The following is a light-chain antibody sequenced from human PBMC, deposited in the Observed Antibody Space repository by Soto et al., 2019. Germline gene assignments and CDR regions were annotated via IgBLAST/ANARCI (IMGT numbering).Light chain of an antibody. CDR2: EVT. V-gene: IGLV2-14*01. Sequence: QSVLTLPASVSGSPGQSITISCTGTSGDIGSYNRVSWYQQHPGKAPKLIIYEVTDRPSGVSNRFSGHKSGNTASLTISGLQAEDEAEYYCSSYTNINTRACVFGTGTKVTV. CDR1: SGDIGSYNR. J-gene: IGLJ1*01. CDR3: SSYTNINTRACV.